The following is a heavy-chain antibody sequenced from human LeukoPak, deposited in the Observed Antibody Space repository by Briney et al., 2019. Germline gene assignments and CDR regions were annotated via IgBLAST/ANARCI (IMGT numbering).Heavy chain of an antibody. D-gene: IGHD2-2*01. CDR3: ARDVSRRVNYYYYMDV. CDR1: GFTFSSYA. J-gene: IGHJ6*03. CDR2: ISSNGGST. V-gene: IGHV3-64*01. Sequence: GGSQRLSCAASGFTFSSYAMHWVRQAPGKGLEYVSAISSNGGSTYYANSVKGRFTISRDNSKNTLYLQMGSLRAEDMAVYYCARDVSRRVNYYYYMDVWGKGTTVTVSS.